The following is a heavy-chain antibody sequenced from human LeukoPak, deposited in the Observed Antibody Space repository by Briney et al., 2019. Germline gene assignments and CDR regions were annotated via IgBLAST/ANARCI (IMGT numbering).Heavy chain of an antibody. Sequence: PSETLSLTCTVSGGSISSYYWSWVRQPAGKGLEWVGLMFIRASPNYNPSLGSRVTLSVDTSKNQFSLKLSSVTAADTGVYYCARALGTGWSQKEWGQGTLVTVSS. J-gene: IGHJ4*02. CDR1: GGSISSYY. CDR2: MFIRASP. CDR3: ARALGTGWSQKE. V-gene: IGHV4-4*07. D-gene: IGHD6-19*01.